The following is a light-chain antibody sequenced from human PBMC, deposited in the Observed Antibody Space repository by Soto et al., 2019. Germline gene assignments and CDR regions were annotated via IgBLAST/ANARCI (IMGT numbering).Light chain of an antibody. V-gene: IGKV3-15*01. CDR3: QQHNAWPLT. Sequence: IVLTQSPGTLSVSPGERVILSCRASQTLRNKLAWYQQNPGQAPRLLIYGGFTRATGIPARFSGSGSGTEFTLTFNSLQSEDFAIYYCQQHNAWPLTFGPGTKLDLK. J-gene: IGKJ3*01. CDR2: GGF. CDR1: QTLRNK.